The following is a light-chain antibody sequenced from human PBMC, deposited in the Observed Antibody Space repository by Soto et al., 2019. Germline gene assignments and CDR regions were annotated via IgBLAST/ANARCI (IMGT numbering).Light chain of an antibody. V-gene: IGLV2-14*01. CDR2: EVS. CDR3: SSYTITTTLV. J-gene: IGLJ1*01. CDR1: SSDVGGYNY. Sequence: QSVLTQPASVSGSPGQSITISCTGTSSDVGGYNYVSWYQQHPGKAPKLMIYEVSNRPSGVSTRFSGSKSGNTASLTISGLQAEDEADYYCSSYTITTTLVFGTATKVTVL.